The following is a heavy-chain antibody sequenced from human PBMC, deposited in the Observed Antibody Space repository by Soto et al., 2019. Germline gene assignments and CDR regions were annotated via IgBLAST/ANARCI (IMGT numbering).Heavy chain of an antibody. CDR2: INSDGSST. D-gene: IGHD7-27*01. CDR3: AREALNWGYAFDI. V-gene: IGHV3-74*01. J-gene: IGHJ3*02. CDR1: GFTFSSYW. Sequence: GGSLRLYCAASGFTFSSYWMHWVRQAPGKGLVWVSRINSDGSSTSYADSVKGRFTISRDNAKNTLYLQMNSLRAEDTAVYYCAREALNWGYAFDIWGQGTMVTVSS.